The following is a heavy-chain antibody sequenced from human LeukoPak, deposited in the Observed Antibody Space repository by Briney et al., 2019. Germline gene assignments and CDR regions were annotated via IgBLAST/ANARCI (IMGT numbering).Heavy chain of an antibody. CDR2: ISSSSSYI. J-gene: IGHJ4*02. CDR1: GFTFSSYS. CDR3: ARAYYCSSTSCYAQFDY. Sequence: PGGSLRLSCAASGFTFSSYSMNWVRQAPGKGLVWVSSISSSSSYIYYADSVKGRFTISRDNAKNSLYLQMNSLRAEDTAVYYCARAYYCSSTSCYAQFDYWGQGTLVTVSS. D-gene: IGHD2-2*01. V-gene: IGHV3-21*01.